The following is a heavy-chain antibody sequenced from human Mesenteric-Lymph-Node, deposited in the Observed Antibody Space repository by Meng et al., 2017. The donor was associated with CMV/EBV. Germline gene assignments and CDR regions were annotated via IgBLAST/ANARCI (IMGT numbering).Heavy chain of an antibody. D-gene: IGHD5-12*01. CDR3: ARDLRRVRGYNGYEQTNWFDP. Sequence: ASVKVSCKASGYTFTAYYIHWVRQAPGQGLEWMGWINPNSGGTNYAQKFQGRVTMTRDTSISTAYMELSRLSSDDTAVYYCARDLRRVRGYNGYEQTNWFDPWGQGTLVTVSS. J-gene: IGHJ5*02. V-gene: IGHV1-2*02. CDR1: GYTFTAYY. CDR2: INPNSGGT.